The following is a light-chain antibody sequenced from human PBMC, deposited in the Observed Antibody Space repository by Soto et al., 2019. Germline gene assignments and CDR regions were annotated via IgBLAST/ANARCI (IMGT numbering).Light chain of an antibody. CDR2: EVS. CDR1: SSDVGSYNL. CDR3: GSYTSSSTLV. V-gene: IGLV2-14*02. Sequence: QSALTQPASVSGSPGQSITISCTGTSSDVGSYNLASWYQQHPGKAPKLLINEVSNRPSGLSNRFSGSKSGNTASLTISGLQAEDEADYYCGSYTSSSTLVFGTGTKVTVL. J-gene: IGLJ1*01.